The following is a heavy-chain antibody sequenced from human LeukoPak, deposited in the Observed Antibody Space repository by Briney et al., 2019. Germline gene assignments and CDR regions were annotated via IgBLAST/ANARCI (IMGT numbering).Heavy chain of an antibody. Sequence: PGRSLRLSCAASGFTFSSYGMHWVRQAPGKGLEWVAVISYDGSNKYYADSVKGRFTISRDNSKNTLYLQMNSLRAEDTAVYYCARESGSYDMWAFDIWGQGTMVTVSS. CDR3: ARESGSYDMWAFDI. CDR2: ISYDGSNK. D-gene: IGHD1-26*01. CDR1: GFTFSSYG. J-gene: IGHJ3*02. V-gene: IGHV3-30*03.